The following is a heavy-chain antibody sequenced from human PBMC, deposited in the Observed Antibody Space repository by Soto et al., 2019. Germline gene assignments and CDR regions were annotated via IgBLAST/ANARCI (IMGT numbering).Heavy chain of an antibody. CDR1: GGSISSGGYY. Sequence: PSETLSLTCTVSGGSISSGGYYWSWIRQHPGKGLEWIGYIYYSGSTYYNPSLKSRVTISVDTSKNQFSLKLSSVTAADTAVYYCARDYLSGTTGTFGYWGQGTLVTVSS. D-gene: IGHD1-7*01. V-gene: IGHV4-31*03. J-gene: IGHJ4*02. CDR2: IYYSGST. CDR3: ARDYLSGTTGTFGY.